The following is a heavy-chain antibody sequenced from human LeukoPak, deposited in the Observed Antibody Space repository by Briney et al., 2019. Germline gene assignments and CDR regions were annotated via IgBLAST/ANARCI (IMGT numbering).Heavy chain of an antibody. V-gene: IGHV3-53*05. CDR3: ARDRAGTQSWVEFDL. Sequence: GSLRVSSAASGFTVSGTYMDWVRQAPGERLEWVSVIYAGGGTVYADSVKGRFTISRDNSKNMVYLQMNSLRTEDSAMYYCARDRAGTQSWVEFDLWGQGTLVTVSS. D-gene: IGHD3-10*01. CDR2: IYAGGGT. CDR1: GFTVSGTY. J-gene: IGHJ5*02.